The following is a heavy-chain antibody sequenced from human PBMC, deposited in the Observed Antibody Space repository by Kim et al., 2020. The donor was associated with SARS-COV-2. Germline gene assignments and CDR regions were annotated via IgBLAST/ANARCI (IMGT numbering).Heavy chain of an antibody. V-gene: IGHV3-53*01. D-gene: IGHD6-13*01. CDR3: ARDFGIAAAGLAFDY. Sequence: DSVKGRFTISRDNSKNTLYLQMNSLRAEDTAVYYCARDFGIAAAGLAFDYWGQGTLVTVSS. J-gene: IGHJ4*02.